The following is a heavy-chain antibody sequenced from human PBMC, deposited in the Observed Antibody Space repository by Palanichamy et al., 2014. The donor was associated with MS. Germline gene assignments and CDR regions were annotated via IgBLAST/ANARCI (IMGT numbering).Heavy chain of an antibody. CDR3: ATGPLDS. CDR1: GGSISSSSHY. Sequence: QLQLQESGPGLVKPSETLSPICSVSGGSISSSSHYWGWIRQPPGKGLEWIGSIYYSGSTYYNPSLKSRVTISLDTSKNQFSLKLSSVTAADTAVYYCATGPLDSWGQGTLVTVSS. J-gene: IGHJ4*02. CDR2: IYYSGST. V-gene: IGHV4-39*01.